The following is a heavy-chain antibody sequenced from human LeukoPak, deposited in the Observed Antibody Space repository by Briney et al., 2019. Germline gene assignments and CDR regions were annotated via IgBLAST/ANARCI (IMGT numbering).Heavy chain of an antibody. J-gene: IGHJ5*02. Sequence: GGSLRLSCAASGFTFSSYSMNWVRQAPGKGLEGVSSISGSGSGGSTYYADSVKGRFTISRDNSKNTLYLQMNSLRAEDTAVYYCARGSRELLLTGRFDPWGQGTLVTVSS. D-gene: IGHD1-26*01. CDR2: ISGSGSGGST. V-gene: IGHV3-23*01. CDR3: ARGSRELLLTGRFDP. CDR1: GFTFSSYS.